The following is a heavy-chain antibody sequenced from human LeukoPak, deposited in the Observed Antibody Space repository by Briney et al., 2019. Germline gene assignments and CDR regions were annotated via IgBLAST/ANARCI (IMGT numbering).Heavy chain of an antibody. V-gene: IGHV1-18*04. Sequence: GASVKVSCKASGYTFTGYYMHWVRQAPGQGLEWMGWISAYNGNTNYAQKLQGRVTMTTDTSTSTAYMELRSLRSDDTAVYYCARGMIGDAFDIWGQGTMVTVSS. CDR3: ARGMIGDAFDI. D-gene: IGHD3-22*01. J-gene: IGHJ3*02. CDR1: GYTFTGYY. CDR2: ISAYNGNT.